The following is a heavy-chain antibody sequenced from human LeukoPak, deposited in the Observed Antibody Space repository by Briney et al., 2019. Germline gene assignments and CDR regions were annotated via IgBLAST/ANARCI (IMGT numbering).Heavy chain of an antibody. CDR3: ARVRCSGGSCPYYYYYYYMDV. CDR1: GGSINSGSYY. D-gene: IGHD2-15*01. J-gene: IGHJ6*03. V-gene: IGHV4-61*02. Sequence: PSETLSLTCTVSGGSINSGSYYWSWIRQPAGKGLEWIGRIYFTGTTNYNPSLQSRVTISIDTSKNQFSLKLRFVTAADTAVYYCARVRCSGGSCPYYYYYYYMDVWGKGTTVTVSS. CDR2: IYFTGTT.